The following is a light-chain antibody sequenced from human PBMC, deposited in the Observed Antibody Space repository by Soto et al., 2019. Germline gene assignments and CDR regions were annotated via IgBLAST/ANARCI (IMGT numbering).Light chain of an antibody. CDR3: QQYDYSRT. V-gene: IGKV1-5*01. CDR2: DVS. CDR1: QNVSTS. J-gene: IGKJ1*01. Sequence: DIQLTQSPSTLSASAGDSVTITCRASQNVSTSLAWYQHKPGRAPKLLIFDVSNLESGVPSRFSGSGSGTEFTLTISSLHSDDFATYYCQQYDYSRTFGRGTKVDIK.